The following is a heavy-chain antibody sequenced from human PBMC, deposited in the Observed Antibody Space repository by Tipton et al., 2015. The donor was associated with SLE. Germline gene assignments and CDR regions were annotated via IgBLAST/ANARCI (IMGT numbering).Heavy chain of an antibody. CDR2: INHSGST. CDR1: GGSISSSSYY. Sequence: TLSLTCTVSGGSISSSSYYWGWIRQPPGKGLEWIGEINHSGSTNYNPSPKSRVTISVDTSKNQFSLKLSSVTAADTSVYYCVGSTAGGFFDYWGQGTLVTVSS. V-gene: IGHV4-39*07. CDR3: VGSTAGGFFDY. D-gene: IGHD2-2*01. J-gene: IGHJ4*02.